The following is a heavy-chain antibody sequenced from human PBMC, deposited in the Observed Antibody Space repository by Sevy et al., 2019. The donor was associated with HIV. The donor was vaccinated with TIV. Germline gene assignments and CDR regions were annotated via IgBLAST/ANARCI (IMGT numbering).Heavy chain of an antibody. CDR1: GGSISSSSYY. J-gene: IGHJ5*02. D-gene: IGHD3-22*01. CDR3: ARPFDSSGSKWFDP. CDR2: IYDSGST. Sequence: SETQSLTCTVSGGSISSSSYYWGWIRQPPGKGLEWIGSIYDSGSTYYNPSLKSRVTISVDTSKNQFSLKLSSVTAADTAVYYCARPFDSSGSKWFDPWGQGTLVTVSS. V-gene: IGHV4-39*01.